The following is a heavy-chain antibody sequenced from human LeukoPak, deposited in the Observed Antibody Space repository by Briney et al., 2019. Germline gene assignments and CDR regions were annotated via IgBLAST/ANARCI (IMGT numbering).Heavy chain of an antibody. CDR1: GGSISSSSYY. J-gene: IGHJ5*02. CDR2: IYYSGST. V-gene: IGHV4-39*07. D-gene: IGHD6-6*01. CDR3: ARERRDSSSSLPKNWFDP. Sequence: SSETLSLTCTVSGGSISSSSYYWGWIRQPPGKGLEWIGSIYYSGSTYYNPSLKSRVTISVDTSKNQFSLKLSSVTAADTAVYYCARERRDSSSSLPKNWFDPWGQGTLVTVSS.